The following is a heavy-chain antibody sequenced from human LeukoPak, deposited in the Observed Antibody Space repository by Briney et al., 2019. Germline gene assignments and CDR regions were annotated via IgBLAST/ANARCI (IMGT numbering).Heavy chain of an antibody. CDR3: ARPIPRDALAFDI. Sequence: PSETLSLTCTVSGGSISSGDYYWSWIRQPPGKGLEWIGYIYYSGSTYYNPSLKSRVTISVDTSKNQFSLKLSSVTAAHTAVYYCARPIPRDALAFDIWGQGTMVTVSS. CDR2: IYYSGST. CDR1: GGSISSGDYY. J-gene: IGHJ3*02. V-gene: IGHV4-30-4*01. D-gene: IGHD2-21*01.